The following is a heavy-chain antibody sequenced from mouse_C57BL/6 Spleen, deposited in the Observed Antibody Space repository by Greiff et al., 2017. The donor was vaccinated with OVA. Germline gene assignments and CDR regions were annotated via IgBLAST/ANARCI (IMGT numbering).Heavy chain of an antibody. V-gene: IGHV6-3*01. J-gene: IGHJ4*01. CDR1: GFTFSNYW. D-gene: IGHD2-4*01. Sequence: EVKLVESGGGLVQPGGSMKLSCVASGFTFSNYWMNWVRQSPEKGLEWVAQIRLKSDNYATHYAESVKGRFTISRDDSKSSVYLQMNNLRAEDTGIYYCTGGSPIYYDYDYAMDYWGQGTSVTVSS. CDR3: TGGSPIYYDYDYAMDY. CDR2: IRLKSDNYAT.